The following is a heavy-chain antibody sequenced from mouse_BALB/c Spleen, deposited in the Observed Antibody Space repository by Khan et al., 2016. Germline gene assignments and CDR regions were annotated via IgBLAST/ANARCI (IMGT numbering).Heavy chain of an antibody. CDR1: GYTFTSYW. CDR2: IDPSDSYT. J-gene: IGHJ3*01. V-gene: IGHV1-69*02. Sequence: QVQLQQSGAELVKPGASVKLSCKASGYTFTSYWIHWVKQRPGQGLEWIGEIDPSDSYTNYNQKFKGKATLTVDKSSSTAYMRLSSLTSEDSADYSCVSIYDGYAWFVYWGQGTLVTVSA. CDR3: VSIYDGYAWFVY. D-gene: IGHD2-3*01.